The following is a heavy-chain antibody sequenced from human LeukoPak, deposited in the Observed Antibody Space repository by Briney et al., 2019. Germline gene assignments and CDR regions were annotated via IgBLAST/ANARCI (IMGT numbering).Heavy chain of an antibody. J-gene: IGHJ4*02. Sequence: SQTLSLTCTVSGGSISSGGYYWSWIRQHPGKGLEWIGYIYYSGSTYYNPSLKSRVTISVDTPKNQFSLKLSSVTAADTAVYYCARAALKVVAATRPADFDYWGQGTLVTVSS. CDR3: ARAALKVVAATRPADFDY. V-gene: IGHV4-31*03. CDR1: GGSISSGGYY. D-gene: IGHD2-15*01. CDR2: IYYSGST.